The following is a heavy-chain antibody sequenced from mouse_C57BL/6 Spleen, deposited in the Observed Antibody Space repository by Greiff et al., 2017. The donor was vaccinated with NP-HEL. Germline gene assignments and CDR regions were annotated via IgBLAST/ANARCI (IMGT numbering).Heavy chain of an antibody. Sequence: VQLQQSGAELVRPGTSVKVSCKASGYAFTNYLIEWVKQRPGQGLEWIGVINPGSGGTNYNEKFKGKATLTADKSSSTAYMQLSSLTSEDSAVYFCARPYYGNYPPFAYWGQGTLVTVSA. D-gene: IGHD2-10*01. V-gene: IGHV1-54*01. CDR2: INPGSGGT. CDR3: ARPYYGNYPPFAY. CDR1: GYAFTNYL. J-gene: IGHJ3*01.